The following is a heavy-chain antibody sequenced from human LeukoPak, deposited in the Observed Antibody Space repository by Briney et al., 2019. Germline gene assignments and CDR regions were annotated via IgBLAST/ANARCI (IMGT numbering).Heavy chain of an antibody. CDR2: ISYGGRNT. CDR3: AADTDYGGNSRGGIHY. D-gene: IGHD4-23*01. CDR1: GLTFSTHA. J-gene: IGHJ4*02. V-gene: IGHV3-30*04. Sequence: GGSLRLSCGTSGLTFSTHAVHWVRQAPGKGLEWVALISYGGRNTYYADSVKGRFTVSGDNSRNTVYLQMDSLRTEDTAVYHCAADTDYGGNSRGGIHYWGQGTLVTVSS.